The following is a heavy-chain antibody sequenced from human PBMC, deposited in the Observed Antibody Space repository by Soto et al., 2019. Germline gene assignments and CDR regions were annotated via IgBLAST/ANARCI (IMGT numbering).Heavy chain of an antibody. CDR3: AKDFSFDWLTTADY. CDR2: IGGSGAST. J-gene: IGHJ4*02. V-gene: IGHV3-23*01. Sequence: EVQLLESGGGLVQPGESLRLSCAASGFTFRSYAMNWVRQAPGKGLEWVSGIGGSGASTYYADSVKGRFTISRDNSENTLYLQMNSLGAEDTAVYYCAKDFSFDWLTTADYWGQGTLVTVSS. CDR1: GFTFRSYA. D-gene: IGHD3-9*01.